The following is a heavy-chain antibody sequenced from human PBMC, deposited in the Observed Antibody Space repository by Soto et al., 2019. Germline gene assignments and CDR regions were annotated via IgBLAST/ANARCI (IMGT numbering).Heavy chain of an antibody. Sequence: EVQLLESGGGLVQPGGSLRLSCTASGFTFSRHAMTWVRQARGKGLEWVSGLSDSGVSIYYADSVKGRFTISRDNSMNTLYLQMNTLRAEDTAVYYCAKVSSSWYAGFFDLWGQGTLVPVSS. D-gene: IGHD6-13*01. J-gene: IGHJ4*02. CDR2: LSDSGVSI. V-gene: IGHV3-23*01. CDR3: AKVSSSWYAGFFDL. CDR1: GFTFSRHA.